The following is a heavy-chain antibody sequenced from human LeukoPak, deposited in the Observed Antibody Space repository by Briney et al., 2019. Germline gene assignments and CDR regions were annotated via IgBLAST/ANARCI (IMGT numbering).Heavy chain of an antibody. CDR2: IRYDGSNK. V-gene: IGHV3-30*02. CDR3: AKVDITIFGVVSAFDY. D-gene: IGHD3-3*01. Sequence: PGGSLRLSCAASGFTFSSYGMHWVRQAPGKGLEWVAFIRYDGSNKYYADSVKGRFTISRDNSKNTLYLQMNSLRAEDTAVYYCAKVDITIFGVVSAFDYWGQGTLVTVSS. J-gene: IGHJ4*02. CDR1: GFTFSSYG.